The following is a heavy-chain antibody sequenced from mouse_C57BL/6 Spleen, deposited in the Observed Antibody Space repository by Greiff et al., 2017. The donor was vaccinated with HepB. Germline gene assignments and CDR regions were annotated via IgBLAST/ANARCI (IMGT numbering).Heavy chain of an antibody. V-gene: IGHV10-1*01. Sequence: EVQVVESGGGLVQPKGSLKLSCAASGFSFNTYAMNWVRQAPGKGLEWVARIRSKSNNYATYYADSVKDRFTISRDDSESMLYLQMNNLKTEDTAMYYCVREITGAMDYWGQGTSVTVSS. J-gene: IGHJ4*01. D-gene: IGHD1-1*01. CDR1: GFSFNTYA. CDR2: IRSKSNNYAT. CDR3: VREITGAMDY.